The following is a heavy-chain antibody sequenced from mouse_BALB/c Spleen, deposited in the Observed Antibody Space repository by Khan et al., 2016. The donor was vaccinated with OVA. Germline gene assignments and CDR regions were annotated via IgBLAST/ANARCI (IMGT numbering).Heavy chain of an antibody. Sequence: QVQLKQSGPELVRPGVSVKISCKGSSYTFTDYAMHWVKQSHAKSLEWIGFISTYYGNTNYNQKFKGKATMTVDKSSSTAYMELARLTSEDSAVYYCARDPYYYGSSFYTMDYWGQGTSVTVSS. J-gene: IGHJ4*01. CDR2: ISTYYGNT. D-gene: IGHD1-1*01. CDR1: SYTFTDYA. V-gene: IGHV1S137*01. CDR3: ARDPYYYGSSFYTMDY.